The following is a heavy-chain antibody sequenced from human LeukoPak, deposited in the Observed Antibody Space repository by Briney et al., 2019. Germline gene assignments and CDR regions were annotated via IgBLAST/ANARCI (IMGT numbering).Heavy chain of an antibody. CDR2: ISYDGSNK. CDR3: ARVSTVTNLYYYYYMDV. D-gene: IGHD4-17*01. CDR1: GFTFSSYA. Sequence: GGSLRLSCAASGFTFSSYAMHWVRQAPGKGLEWVAVISYDGSNKYYADSVKGRLTTSRDNSKNTLYLQMNSLRAEDTAVYYCARVSTVTNLYYYYYMDVWGKGTTVTVSS. J-gene: IGHJ6*03. V-gene: IGHV3-30*04.